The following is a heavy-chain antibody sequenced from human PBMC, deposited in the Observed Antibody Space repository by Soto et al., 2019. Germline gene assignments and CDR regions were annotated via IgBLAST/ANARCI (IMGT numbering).Heavy chain of an antibody. CDR1: GFTVSSNY. J-gene: IGHJ4*02. D-gene: IGHD2-15*01. CDR3: AREGGWTYCSGGSCYSSYFDY. Sequence: PGGSLRLSCAASGFTVSSNYMSWVRQAPGKGLEWVSVIYSGGSTYYADSVKGRFTISRDNSKNTLYLQMNSLRAEDTAVYYCAREGGWTYCSGGSCYSSYFDYWGQGTLVTVSS. V-gene: IGHV3-66*01. CDR2: IYSGGST.